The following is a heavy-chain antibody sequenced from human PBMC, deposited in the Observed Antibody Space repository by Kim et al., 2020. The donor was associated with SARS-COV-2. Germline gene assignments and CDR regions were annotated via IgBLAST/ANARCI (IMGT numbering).Heavy chain of an antibody. D-gene: IGHD3-9*01. CDR3: APYFLGV. CDR2: GSGGST. Sequence: GSGGSTYYADSVKGRFTISRDNSKNTLYLQMNSLRAEDTAVYYCAPYFLGVWGKGTTVTVSS. V-gene: IGHV3-23*01. J-gene: IGHJ6*04.